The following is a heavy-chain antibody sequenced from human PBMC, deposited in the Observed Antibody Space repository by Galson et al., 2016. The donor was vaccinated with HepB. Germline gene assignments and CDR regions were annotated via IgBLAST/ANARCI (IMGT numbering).Heavy chain of an antibody. V-gene: IGHV2-5*01. J-gene: IGHJ4*02. CDR1: GFSLSPSGVG. CDR2: SYWNDDK. Sequence: PALVQPTQTLTFTCSFSGFSLSPSGVGVGWIGRPPGGALEWLALSYWNDDKRYIPPLKSSFSITNDTSKNQVVLTMTNMDPVDTATYYCSRRTLPAGNWTLDYWGQGTLVTVSS. CDR3: SRRTLPAGNWTLDY. D-gene: IGHD1-1*01.